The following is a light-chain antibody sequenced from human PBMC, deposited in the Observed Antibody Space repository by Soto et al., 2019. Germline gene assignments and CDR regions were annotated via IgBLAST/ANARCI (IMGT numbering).Light chain of an antibody. CDR3: CSYVGSRTYV. Sequence: QSALTQPASVSGSPGQSITISCTGTSSDVGTYNLVSWYQQHPGKAPKLMISEVSKRPSGVSNRFSGSKSGNTASLTISGLQAEDEADYYCCSYVGSRTYVFGTGTKVTVL. CDR1: SSDVGTYNL. CDR2: EVS. V-gene: IGLV2-23*02. J-gene: IGLJ1*01.